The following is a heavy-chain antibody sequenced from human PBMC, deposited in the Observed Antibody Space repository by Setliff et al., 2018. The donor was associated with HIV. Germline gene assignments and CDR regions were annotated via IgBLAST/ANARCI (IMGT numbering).Heavy chain of an antibody. CDR1: GYTLTELS. V-gene: IGHV1-24*01. CDR2: FDPEDGET. D-gene: IGHD6-19*01. J-gene: IGHJ4*02. CDR3: ARHFGIAVEARYFDY. Sequence: ASVKVSCKISGYTLTELSIHWVRQAPGKGLEWMANFDPEDGETFYAQKFQGRLTMTEDTSTDTAYMELSSLRSDDTAVYYCARHFGIAVEARYFDYWGQGTLVTVSS.